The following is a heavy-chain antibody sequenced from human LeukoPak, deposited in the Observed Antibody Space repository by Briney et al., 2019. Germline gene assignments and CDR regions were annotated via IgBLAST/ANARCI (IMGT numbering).Heavy chain of an antibody. CDR2: IIPIFGTA. Sequence: GASVKVSCKASAGTFSSYAISWVRPAPGQGLEWMGGIIPIFGTANYAQKFQGRATITADESTSTAYMELSSLRSEDTAVYYCARVKARNYYDILTVSDQGAFDIWGQGTMVTVSS. J-gene: IGHJ3*02. D-gene: IGHD3-9*01. CDR1: AGTFSSYA. V-gene: IGHV1-69*13. CDR3: ARVKARNYYDILTVSDQGAFDI.